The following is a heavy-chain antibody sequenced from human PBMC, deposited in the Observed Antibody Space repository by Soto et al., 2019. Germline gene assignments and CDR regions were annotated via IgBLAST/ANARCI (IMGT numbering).Heavy chain of an antibody. J-gene: IGHJ4*02. Sequence: SETLSLTCTVSGGSISSYYWSWIRQPPGKGLEWIGYIYYSGSTNYNPSLKSRVTISVDTSKNQFSLKLSSVTAADTAVYYCARGGDIVVVPAAEFDYWGQGTLVTVSS. V-gene: IGHV4-59*01. CDR2: IYYSGST. D-gene: IGHD2-2*01. CDR3: ARGGDIVVVPAAEFDY. CDR1: GGSISSYY.